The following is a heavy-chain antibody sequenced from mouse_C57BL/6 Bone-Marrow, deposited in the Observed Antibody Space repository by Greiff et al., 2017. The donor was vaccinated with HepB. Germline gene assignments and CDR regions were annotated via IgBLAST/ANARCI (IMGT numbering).Heavy chain of an antibody. D-gene: IGHD1-1*01. V-gene: IGHV1-26*01. CDR2: INPNNGGT. CDR1: GYTFTDYY. Sequence: EVKLMESGPELVKPGASVKISCKASGYTFTDYYMNWVKQSHGKSLEWIGDINPNNGGTSYNQKFKGKATLTVDKSSSTAYMELRSLTSEDSAVYYCARYYYGSFWGQGTTLTVSS. CDR3: ARYYYGSF. J-gene: IGHJ2*01.